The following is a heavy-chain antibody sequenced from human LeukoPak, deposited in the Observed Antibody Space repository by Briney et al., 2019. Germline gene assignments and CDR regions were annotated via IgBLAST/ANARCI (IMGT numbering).Heavy chain of an antibody. Sequence: GGSLRLSCAASGFTFSSYAKSWVRQAPGKGLEWVSAISGSGGGTYYADSVKGRFTISRDNSKNTLYLQMNSLRAEDTAVYYCAKDRSRMAADYYFDCWGQGTLVTVSS. J-gene: IGHJ4*02. CDR1: GFTFSSYA. D-gene: IGHD6-13*01. CDR2: ISGSGGGT. V-gene: IGHV3-23*01. CDR3: AKDRSRMAADYYFDC.